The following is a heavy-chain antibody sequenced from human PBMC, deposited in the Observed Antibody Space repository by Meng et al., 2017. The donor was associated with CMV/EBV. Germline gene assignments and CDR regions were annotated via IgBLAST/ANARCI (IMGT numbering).Heavy chain of an antibody. Sequence: ASVKVSCKASGHTFTGYYMHWVRQAPGQGLEWMGWINPNSGGTNYAQKFQGRVTMTRDTSISTAYMELSRLRSDDTAVYYCARAEWELTRDYGMDVRGQGTTVTVSS. CDR2: INPNSGGT. D-gene: IGHD1-26*01. V-gene: IGHV1-2*02. J-gene: IGHJ6*02. CDR1: GHTFTGYY. CDR3: ARAEWELTRDYGMDV.